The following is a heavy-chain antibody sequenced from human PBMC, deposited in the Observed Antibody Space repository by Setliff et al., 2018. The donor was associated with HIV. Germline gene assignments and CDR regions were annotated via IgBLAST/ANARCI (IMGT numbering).Heavy chain of an antibody. CDR1: GFTFSRYW. CDR3: ALTPYSSSSLSY. Sequence: PGGSLRLSCAASGFTFSRYWMHWVRQAPGKGLVWVSRINSDGSSTSYADSVKGRFTISRDNAKNTLSLQMNSLRAEDTAVYYCALTPYSSSSLSYWGQGNLVTVSS. CDR2: INSDGSST. J-gene: IGHJ4*02. D-gene: IGHD6-6*01. V-gene: IGHV3-74*01.